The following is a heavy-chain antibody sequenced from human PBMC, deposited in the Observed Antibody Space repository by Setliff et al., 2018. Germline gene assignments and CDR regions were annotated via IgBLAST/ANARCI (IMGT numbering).Heavy chain of an antibody. D-gene: IGHD3-10*01. CDR3: APLTRRYGSGSYPFDY. Sequence: SVKVSCKASGGTFSSYTISWVRQAPGQGLEWMGRIIPILGIANYAQKFQGRVTITVDKSTSTAYMELSSLRSEDTAVYYCAPLTRRYGSGSYPFDYWGQGTLVTVSS. V-gene: IGHV1-69*02. J-gene: IGHJ4*02. CDR2: IIPILGIA. CDR1: GGTFSSYT.